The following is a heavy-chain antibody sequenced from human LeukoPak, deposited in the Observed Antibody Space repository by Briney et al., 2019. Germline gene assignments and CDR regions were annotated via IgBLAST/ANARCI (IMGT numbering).Heavy chain of an antibody. J-gene: IGHJ4*02. Sequence: KPSETLSLTYTLSGGSISSYYWSWIRQPVGKGLEWLGRIYTSGSTNYNPSLKSRVTLSVDTSKNQFSLKMSSVTAADTAVYYCAREVRGYSYRFDYWGQGTLVTVSS. D-gene: IGHD5-18*01. CDR2: IYTSGST. V-gene: IGHV4-4*07. CDR3: AREVRGYSYRFDY. CDR1: GGSISSYY.